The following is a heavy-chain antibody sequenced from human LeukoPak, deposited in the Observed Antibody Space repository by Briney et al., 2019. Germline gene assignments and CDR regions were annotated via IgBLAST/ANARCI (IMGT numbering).Heavy chain of an antibody. V-gene: IGHV3-23*01. CDR3: AKGGPRVATIGAFDY. CDR2: ISGSGGST. D-gene: IGHD5-12*01. J-gene: IGHJ4*02. CDR1: GFTFSNYW. Sequence: PGGSLRLSCVASGFTFSNYWMHWVRQAPGKGLEWVSAISGSGGSTYYADSVKGRFTISRDNSKNTLYLEMNSLRAEDTAVYSCAKGGPRVATIGAFDYWGQGTLVTVSS.